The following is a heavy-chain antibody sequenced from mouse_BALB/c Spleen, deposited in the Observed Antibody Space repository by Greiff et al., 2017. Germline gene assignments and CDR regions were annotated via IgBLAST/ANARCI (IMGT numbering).Heavy chain of an antibody. CDR1: GYTFTDYN. J-gene: IGHJ4*01. Sequence: EVKVVESGPELVKPGASVKISCKASGYTFTDYNMHWVKQSHGKSLEWIGYIYPYNGGTGYNQKFKSKATLTVDNSSSTAYMELRSLTSEDSAVYYCASKAMDYWGQGTSVTVSS. CDR3: ASKAMDY. CDR2: IYPYNGGT. V-gene: IGHV1S29*02.